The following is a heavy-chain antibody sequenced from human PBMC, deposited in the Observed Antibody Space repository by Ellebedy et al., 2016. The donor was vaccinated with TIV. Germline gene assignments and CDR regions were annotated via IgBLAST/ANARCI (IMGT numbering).Heavy chain of an antibody. CDR3: TRGPDSAKTGY. V-gene: IGHV4-34*01. CDR2: INHSGRP. CDR1: GGSFSGYY. J-gene: IGHJ4*02. D-gene: IGHD5-18*01. Sequence: SETLSLXXAVYGGSFSGYYWSWIRQSPGKGFEWIGEINHSGRPDYNPSLTGRATISIDTSKNQFSLNLNSMTAADTALYYCTRGPDSAKTGYWGQGTLVTVSS.